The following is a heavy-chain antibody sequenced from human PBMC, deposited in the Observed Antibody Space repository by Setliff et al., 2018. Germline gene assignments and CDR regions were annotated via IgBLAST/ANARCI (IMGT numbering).Heavy chain of an antibody. J-gene: IGHJ4*02. CDR2: FDPEDGET. V-gene: IGHV1-24*01. CDR3: ARVAPHYYDSSGPSFDY. Sequence: EASVKVSCKVSGYTLTELSRHWVRQAPGKGLEWMGGFDPEDGETIYAQKFQGRVTMTEDTSTDTAYMELSSLRSEDTAVYYCARVAPHYYDSSGPSFDYWGQGTLGTVSS. D-gene: IGHD3-22*01. CDR1: GYTLTELS.